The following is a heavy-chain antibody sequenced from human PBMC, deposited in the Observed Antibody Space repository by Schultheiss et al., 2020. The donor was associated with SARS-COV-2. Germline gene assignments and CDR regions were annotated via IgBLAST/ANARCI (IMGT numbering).Heavy chain of an antibody. V-gene: IGHV1-2*06. D-gene: IGHD3-3*01. CDR1: GGTFSSYA. Sequence: ASVKVSCKASGGTFSSYAISWVRQAPGQGPEWMGRINPNSGGTNYAQKFQGRVTMTRDTSISTAYMELSSLRSDDTAVYYCARERGIFGDWSVDPWGQGTLVTVSS. J-gene: IGHJ5*02. CDR3: ARERGIFGDWSVDP. CDR2: INPNSGGT.